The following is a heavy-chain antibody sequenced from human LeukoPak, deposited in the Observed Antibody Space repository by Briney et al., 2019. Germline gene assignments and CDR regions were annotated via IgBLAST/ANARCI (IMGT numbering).Heavy chain of an antibody. J-gene: IGHJ4*02. CDR3: AKVISGSRWLFGY. CDR2: ISGSGGST. V-gene: IGHV3-23*01. Sequence: GGSLRLSCAASGFTFSSYAMNWVRQAPGKGLEWVSAISGSGGSTYYADSVKGRFTISRDNSKNTLYLQMNSLRAEDTAVYYCAKVISGSRWLFGYWGQGTLVTVSS. D-gene: IGHD5-12*01. CDR1: GFTFSSYA.